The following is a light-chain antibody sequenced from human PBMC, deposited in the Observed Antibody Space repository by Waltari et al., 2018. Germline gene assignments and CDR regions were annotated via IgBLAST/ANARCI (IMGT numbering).Light chain of an antibody. CDR3: QQYGSSPMYT. J-gene: IGKJ2*01. CDR2: GAS. V-gene: IGKV3-20*01. CDR1: QSFSSSY. Sequence: EIVLTQSPGTLSLSPGERATLSCRASQSFSSSYLAWYQQKPGQAPRLLIYGASSRATGIPDRFSGSGSGTDFTLTISRLEPEDFVVYYCQQYGSSPMYTFGQGTKLEIK.